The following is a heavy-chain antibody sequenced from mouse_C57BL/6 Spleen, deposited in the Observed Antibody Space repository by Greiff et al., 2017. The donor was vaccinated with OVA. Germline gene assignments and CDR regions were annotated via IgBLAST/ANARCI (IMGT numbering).Heavy chain of an antibody. CDR2: INPNNGGT. D-gene: IGHD2-3*01. Sequence: VQLKQSGPELVKPGASVKISCKASGYTFTDYYMNWVKQSHGKSLEWIGDINPNNGGTSYNQKFKGKATLTVDKSSSTAYMELRSLTSEDSAVYYCARGGIYDGYLAWFAYWGQGTLVTVSA. CDR1: GYTFTDYY. J-gene: IGHJ3*01. V-gene: IGHV1-26*01. CDR3: ARGGIYDGYLAWFAY.